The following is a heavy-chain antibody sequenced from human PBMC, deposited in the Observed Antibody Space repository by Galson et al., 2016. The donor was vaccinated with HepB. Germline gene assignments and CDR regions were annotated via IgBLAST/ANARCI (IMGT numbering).Heavy chain of an antibody. Sequence: CAISGDSVSNINVAWNWIRQSPSSGLEWLGRTYYRSKWWHTYAVSMKSRTTINPDTFKNQFSLQLNSVTPEDTAVYYCARAEANWDGGGDNYFDSWGQGILVTFS. V-gene: IGHV6-1*01. D-gene: IGHD7-27*01. CDR3: ARAEANWDGGGDNYFDS. J-gene: IGHJ5*01. CDR1: GDSVSNINVA. CDR2: TYYRSKWWH.